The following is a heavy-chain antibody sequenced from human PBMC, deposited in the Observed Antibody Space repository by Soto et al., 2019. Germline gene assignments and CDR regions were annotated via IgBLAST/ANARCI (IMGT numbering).Heavy chain of an antibody. V-gene: IGHV1-69*12. CDR1: GGTFSSYA. CDR3: ARYYEAYGVLGY. D-gene: IGHD1-26*01. Sequence: QVQLVQSGAEVKKPGSSVKVSCKASGGTFSSYAISWVRQAPGQGLEWMGGIIPIFGTANYAQKFQGRVTITADESTSPAYMELSSLRSEDTSVYYCARYYEAYGVLGYWGQGTLVTVSS. CDR2: IIPIFGTA. J-gene: IGHJ4*02.